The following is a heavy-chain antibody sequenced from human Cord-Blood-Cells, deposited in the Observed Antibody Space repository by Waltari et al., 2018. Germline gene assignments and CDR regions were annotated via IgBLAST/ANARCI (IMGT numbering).Heavy chain of an antibody. CDR1: GYSFPSYW. CDR2: INPGDSDT. V-gene: IGHV5-51*01. J-gene: IGHJ6*02. Sequence: EVQLVQSGAEVKKPGESLKISCKGSGYSFPSYWIGWVRQMPGQGLEWRGSINPGDSDTRYSPSFQGQVTISADKSSSTAYLQWSSLKASDTAMYYCASHSRVVPAATRYYGMDVWSQGTTVTVSS. CDR3: ASHSRVVPAATRYYGMDV. D-gene: IGHD2-2*01.